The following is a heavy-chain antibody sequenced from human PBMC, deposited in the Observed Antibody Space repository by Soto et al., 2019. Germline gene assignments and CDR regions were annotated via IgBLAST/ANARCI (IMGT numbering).Heavy chain of an antibody. D-gene: IGHD3-22*01. J-gene: IGHJ4*02. CDR1: GFTFSSYG. V-gene: IGHV3-30*03. CDR2: ISYDGSNK. CDR3: VSDANAPFSISGYNPDQYYFDY. Sequence: GGSLRLSCAASGFTFSSYGMHWVRQAPGKGLEWVAVISYDGSNKYYADSVKGRFTISRDNSKNTLYLQMNSLRAEDTVVYYCVSDANAPFSISGYNPDQYYFDYWGQGSLATVSS.